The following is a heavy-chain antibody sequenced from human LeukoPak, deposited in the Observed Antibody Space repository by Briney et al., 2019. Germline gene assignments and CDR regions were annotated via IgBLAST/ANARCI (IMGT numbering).Heavy chain of an antibody. V-gene: IGHV1-69*04. CDR2: IIPILGIA. Sequence: SVKVSCTASGGTFSSYAISWVRQAPGQGLEWMGRIIPILGIANYAQKFQGRVTITADKSTSTAYMELSSLRSEDTAVYYCARVWPIYGYNLLISRDGTSNWFDPWGQGTLVTVSS. J-gene: IGHJ5*02. CDR1: GGTFSSYA. D-gene: IGHD5-12*01. CDR3: ARVWPIYGYNLLISRDGTSNWFDP.